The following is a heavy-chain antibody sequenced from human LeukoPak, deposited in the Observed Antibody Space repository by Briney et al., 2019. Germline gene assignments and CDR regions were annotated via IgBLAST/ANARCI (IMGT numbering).Heavy chain of an antibody. CDR3: ARVSDYSNYFDY. V-gene: IGHV3-33*01. D-gene: IGHD4-11*01. CDR1: GFSFSSKG. CDR2: IWYDGSNK. J-gene: IGHJ4*02. Sequence: GGSLRLSCAASGFSFSSKGMHWVRQAPGKGLEGVAVIWYDGSNKYYADSVKGRFTISRDNSKNTLYLQMNSLRAEDTAVYYCARVSDYSNYFDYWGQGTLVTVSS.